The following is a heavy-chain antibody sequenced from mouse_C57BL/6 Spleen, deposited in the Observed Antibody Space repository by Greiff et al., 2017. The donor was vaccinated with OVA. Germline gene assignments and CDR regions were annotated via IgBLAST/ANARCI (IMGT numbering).Heavy chain of an antibody. CDR1: GYSFTGYY. J-gene: IGHJ2*01. CDR3: ARSGGLRQGVFDY. CDR2: INPSTGGT. D-gene: IGHD2-4*01. Sequence: EVQVVESGPELVKPGASVKISCKASGYSFTGYYMNWVKQSPEKSLEWIGEINPSTGGTTYNQKFKAKATLTVDKSSSTAYMQLKSLTSEDSAVYYCARSGGLRQGVFDYWGQGTTLTVSS. V-gene: IGHV1-42*01.